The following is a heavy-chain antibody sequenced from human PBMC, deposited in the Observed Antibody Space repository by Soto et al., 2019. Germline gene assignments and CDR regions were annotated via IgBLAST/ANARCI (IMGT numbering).Heavy chain of an antibody. CDR1: GYNFNTYW. CDR2: IYPDDSDI. CDR3: ARRTGLRYSD. J-gene: IGHJ4*02. D-gene: IGHD2-21*01. V-gene: IGHV5-51*01. Sequence: PGESLKISCKGSGYNFNTYWIGWVRQMPGKGLEWMGVIYPDDSDIRYNPSFQGQVTISADKSISTAYLQWSSLKASDSGIYYCARRTGLRYSDWAQGTLVTGSS.